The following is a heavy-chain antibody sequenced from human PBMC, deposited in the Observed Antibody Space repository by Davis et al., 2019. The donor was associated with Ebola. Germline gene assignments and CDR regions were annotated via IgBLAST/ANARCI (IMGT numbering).Heavy chain of an antibody. J-gene: IGHJ4*02. V-gene: IGHV4-61*01. CDR2: IYYSGST. D-gene: IGHD4-17*01. Sequence: PGGSLRLSCAVSGGSISSANYYWSWIRQPPGKGLEWVGYIYYSGSTNYNPSLKSRVTISVDTSKNQFSLNLSSVTAADTAIYYCVGDYGYYVNYFDFWGQGTLVTVSS. CDR3: VGDYGYYVNYFDF. CDR1: GGSISSANYY.